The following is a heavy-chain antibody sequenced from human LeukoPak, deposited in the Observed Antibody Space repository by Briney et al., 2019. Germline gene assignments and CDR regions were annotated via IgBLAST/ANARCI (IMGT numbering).Heavy chain of an antibody. D-gene: IGHD1-20*01. J-gene: IGHJ4*02. V-gene: IGHV4-59*01. CDR3: ARGHLTGTYKIDY. CDR1: GGSISSDY. Sequence: SETLSLTCTVSGGSISSDYWSWIRQPPGKGLEYIGYIYYSGSTNYNPSLKSRVTIPVDTSKNQFSLKLSSVTAADTAVYYCARGHLTGTYKIDYWGQGTLVTVSS. CDR2: IYYSGST.